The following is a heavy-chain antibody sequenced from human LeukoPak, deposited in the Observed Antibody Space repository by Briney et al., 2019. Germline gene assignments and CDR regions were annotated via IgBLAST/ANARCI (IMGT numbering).Heavy chain of an antibody. J-gene: IGHJ2*01. CDR1: GYTFTGYG. CDR2: ISAYNGNT. Sequence: ASVKVSCKASGYTFTGYGISWVRQAPGQGLEWMGWISAYNGNTNYAQKLQGRVTMTTDTSTSTAYMELRSLRSDDTAVYYCARSPGNSRSNWYFDLWGRGTLVTVSS. CDR3: ARSPGNSRSNWYFDL. D-gene: IGHD2/OR15-2a*01. V-gene: IGHV1-18*01.